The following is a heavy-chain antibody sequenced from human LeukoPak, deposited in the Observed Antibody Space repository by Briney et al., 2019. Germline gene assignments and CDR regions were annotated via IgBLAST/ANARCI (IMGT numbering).Heavy chain of an antibody. J-gene: IGHJ4*02. CDR1: GFTFSSYW. V-gene: IGHV3-7*03. Sequence: PGGSLRLSCAACGFTFSSYWMSWVRQAPGKGLEWVANIKQDGSEKYYVDSVKGRFTISRDNAKNSLYLQMNSLRAEDTAVYYCARANYYDSSGYLGLWAPFFDYWGQGTLVTVSS. CDR2: IKQDGSEK. D-gene: IGHD3-22*01. CDR3: ARANYYDSSGYLGLWAPFFDY.